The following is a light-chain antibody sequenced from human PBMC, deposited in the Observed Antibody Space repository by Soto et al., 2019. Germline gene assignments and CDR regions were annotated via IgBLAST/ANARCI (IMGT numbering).Light chain of an antibody. J-gene: IGLJ1*01. V-gene: IGLV2-14*03. CDR1: SSDVGGYNY. CDR2: DVS. Sequence: QSALTQPASVSGSPGQSVTISCTGTSSDVGGYNYVYWYQQHPGKVPKLMIYDVSDRPSGVSNRFSGSKSGNTASLTISGLQAEDEADYYCSSFTGSTSDVFGSGTKLTVL. CDR3: SSFTGSTSDV.